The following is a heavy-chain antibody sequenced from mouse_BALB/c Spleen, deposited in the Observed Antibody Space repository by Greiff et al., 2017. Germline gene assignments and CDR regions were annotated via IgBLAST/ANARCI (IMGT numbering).Heavy chain of an antibody. J-gene: IGHJ3*01. V-gene: IGHV1-4*02. CDR2: INPSSGYT. CDR1: GYTFTSYT. Sequence: QVQLKESAAELARPGASVKMSCKASGYTFTSYTMHWVKQRPGQGLEWIGYINPSSGYTEYNQKFKDKTTLTADKSSSTAYMQLSSLTSEDSAVYYCAIYYDYAWFAYWGQGTLVTVSA. CDR3: AIYYDYAWFAY. D-gene: IGHD2-4*01.